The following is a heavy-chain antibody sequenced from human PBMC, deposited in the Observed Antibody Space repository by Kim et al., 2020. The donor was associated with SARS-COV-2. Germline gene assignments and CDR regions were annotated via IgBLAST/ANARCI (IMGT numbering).Heavy chain of an antibody. CDR2: IIPIIGGT. V-gene: IGHV1-2*06. CDR1: GYRFTDYY. Sequence: ASVKVSCKASGYRFTDYYMHWVRQAPGQGLEWMGLIIPIIGGTHNVERFQGRFTVTSDKSTNTGYMQLSSLTSDDTAMYYCMLVEGGRGVFWGQGTLVIVSS. CDR3: MLVEGGRGVF. J-gene: IGHJ4*02. D-gene: IGHD3-10*01.